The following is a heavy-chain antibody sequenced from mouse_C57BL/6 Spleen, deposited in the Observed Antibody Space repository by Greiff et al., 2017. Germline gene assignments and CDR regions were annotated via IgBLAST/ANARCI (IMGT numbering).Heavy chain of an antibody. Sequence: LLESGPELVKPGASVKISCKASGYSFTSYYIHWVKQRPGQGLEWIGWIYPGSGNTKYNEKFKGKATLTADTSSSTAYMQLSSLTSADSAVYYCARRYYGSSLDYWGQGTTLTVSS. CDR2: IYPGSGNT. V-gene: IGHV1-66*01. D-gene: IGHD1-1*01. CDR1: GYSFTSYY. J-gene: IGHJ2*01. CDR3: ARRYYGSSLDY.